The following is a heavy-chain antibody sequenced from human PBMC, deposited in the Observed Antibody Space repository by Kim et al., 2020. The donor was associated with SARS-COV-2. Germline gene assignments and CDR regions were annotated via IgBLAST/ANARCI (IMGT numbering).Heavy chain of an antibody. Sequence: GGSLRLSCAASGFTVSSNYMSWVRQAPGKGLEWVSVIYSGGSTYYADSVKGRFTISRDNSKNTLYLQMNSLRAEDTAVYYCARGIGGYDSSAGPAFDIWGQGTMGTVSS. D-gene: IGHD3-22*01. CDR2: IYSGGST. J-gene: IGHJ3*02. V-gene: IGHV3-53*01. CDR1: GFTVSSNY. CDR3: ARGIGGYDSSAGPAFDI.